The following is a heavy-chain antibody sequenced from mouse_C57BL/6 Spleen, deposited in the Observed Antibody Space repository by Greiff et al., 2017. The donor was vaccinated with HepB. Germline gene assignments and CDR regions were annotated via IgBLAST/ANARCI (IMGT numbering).Heavy chain of an antibody. Sequence: EVKLMESGGGLVQPGGSLSLSCAASGFTFTDYYMSWVRQPPGKALEWLGFIRNKANGYTTEYSASVKGRFTISRDNSQSILYLQMNALRAEDSATYYCARYLGYDHYCDYWGQGTTLTVSS. CDR1: GFTFTDYY. D-gene: IGHD2-3*01. J-gene: IGHJ2*01. CDR3: ARYLGYDHYCDY. CDR2: IRNKANGYTT. V-gene: IGHV7-3*01.